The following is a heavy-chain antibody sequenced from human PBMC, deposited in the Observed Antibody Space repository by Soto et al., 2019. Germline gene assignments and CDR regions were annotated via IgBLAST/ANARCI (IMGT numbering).Heavy chain of an antibody. CDR1: GYTFTGYY. Sequence: QVQLVQSGAEVKKPGASVKVSCKASGYTFTGYYMHWVRQAPAQGLEWMGWINPNSGGTNYAQKFQGWVTMTRDTSISTAYMELSRLRSDDTAVYYCARGLYCTNGVCPYGMDVWGQGTTVTVSS. V-gene: IGHV1-2*04. J-gene: IGHJ6*02. CDR3: ARGLYCTNGVCPYGMDV. CDR2: INPNSGGT. D-gene: IGHD2-8*01.